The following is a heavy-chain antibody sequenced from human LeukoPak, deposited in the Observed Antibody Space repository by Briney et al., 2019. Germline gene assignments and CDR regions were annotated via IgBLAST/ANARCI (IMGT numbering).Heavy chain of an antibody. D-gene: IGHD5-12*01. V-gene: IGHV4-34*01. CDR1: GGSFSGYY. Sequence: PSETLSLTCAVYGGSFSGYYWSWIRQSPGKGLEWIGEINHSGSTNYNPSLKSRVTISVDTSKNQFSLKLSSVTAADTAVYYCARTSGYDYYFDYWGQGTLVTVSS. J-gene: IGHJ4*02. CDR2: INHSGST. CDR3: ARTSGYDYYFDY.